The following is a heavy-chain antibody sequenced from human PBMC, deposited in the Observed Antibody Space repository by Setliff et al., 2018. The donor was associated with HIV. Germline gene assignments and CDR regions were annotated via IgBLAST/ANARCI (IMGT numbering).Heavy chain of an antibody. J-gene: IGHJ4*02. D-gene: IGHD5-12*01. Sequence: PGGSLRLSCEASAFIFTTYGMHWVRQAPGKGLEWVANIKQDGSENYFVDSVKGRFTISRDNTRSSLFLHMDSLTAEDTAVYYCAREALSRDGYSYFDYWGQGTLVTVSS. V-gene: IGHV3-7*01. CDR1: AFIFTTYG. CDR2: IKQDGSEN. CDR3: AREALSRDGYSYFDY.